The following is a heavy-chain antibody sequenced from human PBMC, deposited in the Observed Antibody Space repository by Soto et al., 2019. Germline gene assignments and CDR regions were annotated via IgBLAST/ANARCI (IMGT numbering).Heavy chain of an antibody. Sequence: SETLSLTCTVSGGSISSSSYYWGWIRQPPGKGLEWIGSIYYSGSTYYNPSLKSRVTISVDTSKNQFSLKLSSVTAADTAVYYCARLGLRGDGSVRYWGQGTLVTVSS. D-gene: IGHD3-10*02. V-gene: IGHV4-39*01. J-gene: IGHJ4*02. CDR3: ARLGLRGDGSVRY. CDR1: GGSISSSSYY. CDR2: IYYSGST.